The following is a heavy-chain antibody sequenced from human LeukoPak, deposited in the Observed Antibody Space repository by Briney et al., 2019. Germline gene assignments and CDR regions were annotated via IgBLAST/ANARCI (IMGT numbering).Heavy chain of an antibody. CDR1: GFTFSSYS. CDR2: ISSSSSYI. J-gene: IGHJ4*02. CDR3: AREGGGKLIIAARNDY. Sequence: GGSLRLSCAASGFTFSSYSMSWVRQAPGKGLEWVSSISSSSSYIYYADSVKGRFTISRDNAKNSLYLQMNSLRAEDTAVYYCAREGGGKLIIAARNDYWGQGTLVTVSS. D-gene: IGHD6-6*01. V-gene: IGHV3-21*01.